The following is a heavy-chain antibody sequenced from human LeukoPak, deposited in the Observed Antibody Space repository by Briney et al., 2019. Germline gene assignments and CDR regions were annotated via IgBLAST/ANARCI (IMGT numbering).Heavy chain of an antibody. Sequence: QTGGSLRLSCAASGLSFSSFAMSWVRQGPARGLEWVSSIRGNGEPFYADSVKGRFTLSSDSSRNTVYFQLNNLRVEDTAIYYCARASWVSSTDAVRWGQGTVVTVSS. D-gene: IGHD3-16*01. J-gene: IGHJ4*02. CDR1: GLSFSSFA. CDR3: ARASWVSSTDAVR. V-gene: IGHV3-23*01. CDR2: IRGNGEP.